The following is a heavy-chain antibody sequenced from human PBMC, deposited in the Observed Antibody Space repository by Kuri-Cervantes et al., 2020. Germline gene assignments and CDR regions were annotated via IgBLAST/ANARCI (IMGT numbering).Heavy chain of an antibody. V-gene: IGHV4-38-2*01. CDR2: IYHSGST. J-gene: IGHJ6*03. CDR1: GYSISSGYY. D-gene: IGHD2-15*01. Sequence: SETLSLTCAVSGYSISSGYYWGWIRQPPGKGLEWIGSIYHSGSTNYNPSLKSRVTISVDTSRNQFSLKLNSVTAADTAVFYCAKGSYYYMDVWGKGTTVTVSS. CDR3: AKGSYYYMDV.